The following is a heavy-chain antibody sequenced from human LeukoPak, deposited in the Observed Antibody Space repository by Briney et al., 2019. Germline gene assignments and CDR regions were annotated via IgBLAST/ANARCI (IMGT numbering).Heavy chain of an antibody. CDR1: GGSISSYY. D-gene: IGHD3-22*01. Sequence: PSETLSLTCTVSGGSISSYYWSWIRQPPGKGLEWIGYIYYSGSTNYNPSLKSRVTISVDTSKNQLSLKLSSVTAADTAVYYCARSPTYYYDSSGYSFDYWGQGTLVTVSS. V-gene: IGHV4-59*01. CDR3: ARSPTYYYDSSGYSFDY. J-gene: IGHJ4*02. CDR2: IYYSGST.